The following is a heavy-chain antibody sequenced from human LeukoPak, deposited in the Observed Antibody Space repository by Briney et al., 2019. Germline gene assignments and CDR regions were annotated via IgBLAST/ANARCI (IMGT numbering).Heavy chain of an antibody. Sequence: QPGGSLRLSCAASGFTFSNYWMYWVRQGPGKGLVWVSRSNGDGSVTTYADSVKGRFTISRDNSENTLYLQMSSLRSEDTGVYYCVRKEVGTLRAMDVWGQGTTVIVSS. V-gene: IGHV3-74*01. CDR2: SNGDGSVT. D-gene: IGHD1-26*01. J-gene: IGHJ6*02. CDR1: GFTFSNYW. CDR3: VRKEVGTLRAMDV.